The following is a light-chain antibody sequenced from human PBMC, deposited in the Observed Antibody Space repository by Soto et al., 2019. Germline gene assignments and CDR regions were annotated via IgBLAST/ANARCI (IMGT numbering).Light chain of an antibody. V-gene: IGKV3-20*01. CDR1: QSVSNNY. J-gene: IGKJ1*01. Sequence: EIVLTQSPGTLSLSPGERATLSCRASQSVSNNYLAWYQQKPGQAPRLPIYGASSRATGIPDRFSGSGSGPDFTLTISRLEPEDFAVYFCQHYGSSPWTFGQGTKVDIK. CDR2: GAS. CDR3: QHYGSSPWT.